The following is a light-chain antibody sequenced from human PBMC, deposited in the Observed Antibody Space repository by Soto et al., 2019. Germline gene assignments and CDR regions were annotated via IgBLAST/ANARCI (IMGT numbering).Light chain of an antibody. CDR2: VAS. Sequence: EIVMTQSPATLSVSPGERATLSCRASQSVSSNVAWYQQKPGQAPRLLIYVASTRATGIPARFSGSRSGTEFTLTISSLQSEEFAAYYCQQYNNWPHTFGQGTRLEIK. J-gene: IGKJ5*01. V-gene: IGKV3-15*01. CDR1: QSVSSN. CDR3: QQYNNWPHT.